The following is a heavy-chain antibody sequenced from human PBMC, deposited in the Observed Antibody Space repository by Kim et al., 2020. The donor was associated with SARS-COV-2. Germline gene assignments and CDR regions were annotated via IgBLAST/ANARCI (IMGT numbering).Heavy chain of an antibody. CDR2: IYYSGST. V-gene: IGHV4-31*03. CDR3: ARERRQLLWFGTELVRGENWFDP. Sequence: SETLSLTCTVSGGSISSGGYYWSWIRQHPGKGLEWIGDIYYSGSTYYNSYLKSRVTISVDTSKNQFSLKLSSVTAADTAVYYCARERRQLLWFGTELVRGENWFDPWGQVTLVTVSS. J-gene: IGHJ5*02. D-gene: IGHD3-10*01. CDR1: GGSISSGGYY.